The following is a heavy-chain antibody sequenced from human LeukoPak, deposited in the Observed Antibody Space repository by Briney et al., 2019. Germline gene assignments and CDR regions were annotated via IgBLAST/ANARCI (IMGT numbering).Heavy chain of an antibody. Sequence: GGSLRLPCAASGSTFSSYAMSGVRQAPGKGLEWVSAISGSGGSTYYADSVKGRFTISRDNSKNTLYLQMNSLRAEDTAVYYCAKDGYSSGWFNTYWGQGTLVTVSS. V-gene: IGHV3-23*01. CDR2: ISGSGGST. D-gene: IGHD6-19*01. CDR1: GSTFSSYA. J-gene: IGHJ4*02. CDR3: AKDGYSSGWFNTY.